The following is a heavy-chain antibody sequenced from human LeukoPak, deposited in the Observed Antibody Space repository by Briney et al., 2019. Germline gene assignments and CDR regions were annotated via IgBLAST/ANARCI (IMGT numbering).Heavy chain of an antibody. CDR1: GGSISSGGYY. D-gene: IGHD5-24*01. CDR3: ASFAGGARDGYNSRSIDY. CDR2: IYYSGST. V-gene: IGHV4-31*03. J-gene: IGHJ4*02. Sequence: SETLSLTCTVSGGSISSGGYYWSWIRQHPGKGLEWIGYIYYSGSTYYNPSLKSRVTISVDTSKNQFSLKLSSVTAADTAVYYCASFAGGARDGYNSRSIDYWGQGTLVTVSS.